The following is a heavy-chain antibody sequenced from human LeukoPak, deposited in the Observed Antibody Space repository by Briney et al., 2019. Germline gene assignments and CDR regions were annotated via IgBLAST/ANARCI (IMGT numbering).Heavy chain of an antibody. V-gene: IGHV4-59*01. CDR3: AREVVTMVRGVIIAYGMDV. Sequence: SATLSLTCTVSGGSISSYYWSWIRQPPGKGLEWIGYIYYSGSTNYNPSLKSLVTISVDTSKNQFSLKLSSVTAADTAVYYCAREVVTMVRGVIIAYGMDVWGQGTTVTVSS. CDR2: IYYSGST. D-gene: IGHD3-10*01. CDR1: GGSISSYY. J-gene: IGHJ6*02.